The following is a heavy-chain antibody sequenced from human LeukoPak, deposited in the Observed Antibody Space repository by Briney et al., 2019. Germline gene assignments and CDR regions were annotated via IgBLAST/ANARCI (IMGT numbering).Heavy chain of an antibody. J-gene: IGHJ4*02. CDR1: GLTFSNYA. D-gene: IGHD5-12*01. V-gene: IGHV3-23*01. CDR2: ITASAAST. CDR3: AKHFGASSGYAFDF. Sequence: GGSLRLSCEASGLTFSNYAMSWVRQAPGKGLEGVSTITASAASTYYTDSVRGRFTISRDNSKSTLYLQMSNLRAEDTAVYYCAKHFGASSGYAFDFWGQGPLVTVSS.